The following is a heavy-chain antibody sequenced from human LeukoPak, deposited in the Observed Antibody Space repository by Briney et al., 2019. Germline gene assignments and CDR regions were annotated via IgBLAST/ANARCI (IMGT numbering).Heavy chain of an antibody. CDR2: INPSGGST. CDR3: ARAISPVAYYGMDV. V-gene: IGHV1-46*01. CDR1: GYTFTSYS. J-gene: IGHJ6*02. Sequence: ASVKVSCKASGYTFTSYSVHWVRQAPGQGLDWMGIINPSGGSTSYAQKFQGRVTVTRDTSTSTVYMQLSSLRSEDTAVYYCARAISPVAYYGMDVWGQGTTVTVSS. D-gene: IGHD3-3*01.